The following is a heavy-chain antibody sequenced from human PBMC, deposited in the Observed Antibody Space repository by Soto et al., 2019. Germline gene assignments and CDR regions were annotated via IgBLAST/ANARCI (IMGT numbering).Heavy chain of an antibody. CDR1: GDTFISSG. Sequence: VQSGAEVKKPGASVKVSCKASGDTFISSGISWVRQAPGQGLEWMGWISGYKGDTNYAQKFQGRVTLTTDTSTSPAHMELRSLTPGDTAIYYCARIEYCSGGNCYSAFDIWGQGTLVTVSS. CDR2: ISGYKGDT. J-gene: IGHJ3*02. D-gene: IGHD2-15*01. V-gene: IGHV1-18*01. CDR3: ARIEYCSGGNCYSAFDI.